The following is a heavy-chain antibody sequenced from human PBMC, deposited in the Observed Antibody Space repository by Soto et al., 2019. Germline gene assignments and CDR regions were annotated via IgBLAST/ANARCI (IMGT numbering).Heavy chain of an antibody. V-gene: IGHV3-30*03. D-gene: IGHD3-10*01. CDR3: AREMNYFGSGSLPDY. Sequence: GGSLRLSCAASGFSFSSYIMHWVRQAPGKGLEWVALIFPNGRSIFYTDSVKGRFTISRDNSNNMLYLQMNSLKAEDTAVYYCAREMNYFGSGSLPDYWGQGMLVTLSS. CDR2: IFPNGRSI. CDR1: GFSFSSYI. J-gene: IGHJ4*02.